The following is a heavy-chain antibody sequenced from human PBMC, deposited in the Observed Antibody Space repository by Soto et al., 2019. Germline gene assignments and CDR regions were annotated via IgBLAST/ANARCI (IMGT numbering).Heavy chain of an antibody. CDR3: ARLLYDSRGYYYFDY. D-gene: IGHD3-22*01. Sequence: TLSLTCTVSGGSLGSYYWSWIRQPPGKGLEWIGYVFYTGRANYNASLKSRVSISLDTSKNQFSLRLSSVTAADTAIYYCARLLYDSRGYYYFDYWGQGTLVTVSS. V-gene: IGHV4-59*08. CDR2: VFYTGRA. CDR1: GGSLGSYY. J-gene: IGHJ4*02.